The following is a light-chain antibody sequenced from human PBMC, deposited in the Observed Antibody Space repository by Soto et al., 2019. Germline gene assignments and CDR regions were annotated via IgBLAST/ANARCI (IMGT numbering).Light chain of an antibody. J-gene: IGKJ4*01. CDR1: QSISSSC. CDR3: QQDYNLPPLT. CDR2: GAS. Sequence: PGERVTLSCRASQSISSSCLTWYQQKPGQAPRLLIYGASTRATGIPARFSGSGSGTDFTLTISSLQPEHFAVYYCQQDYNLPPLTFGGGTKVDIK. V-gene: IGKV3D-7*01.